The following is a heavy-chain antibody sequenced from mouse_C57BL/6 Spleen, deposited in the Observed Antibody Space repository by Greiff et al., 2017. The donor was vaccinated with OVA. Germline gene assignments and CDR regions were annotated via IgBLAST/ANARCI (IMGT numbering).Heavy chain of an antibody. V-gene: IGHV1-15*01. D-gene: IGHD3-2*01. CDR2: IDPETGGT. CDR1: GYTFTDYE. CDR3: TRSRQLGAY. J-gene: IGHJ3*01. Sequence: VQRVESGAELVRPGASVTLSCKASGYTFTDYEMHWVKQTPVHGLEWIGAIDPETGGTAYNQKFKGKAILTADKSSSTAYMELRSLTSEDSAVYYCTRSRQLGAYWGQGTLVTVSA.